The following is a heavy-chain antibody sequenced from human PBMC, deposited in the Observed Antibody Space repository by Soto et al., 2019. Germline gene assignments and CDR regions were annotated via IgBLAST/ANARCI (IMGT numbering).Heavy chain of an antibody. Sequence: GGSLRLSCAASGFTFSSYAMSWVRQAPGKGLEWVSAISGSGGSTYHADSVKGRFTISRDNSKNTLYLQMNSLRAEDTAVYYCAKKYSGYCSSTSCYGLLDYWGQGTLVTVSS. V-gene: IGHV3-23*01. CDR2: ISGSGGST. D-gene: IGHD2-2*01. CDR1: GFTFSSYA. J-gene: IGHJ4*02. CDR3: AKKYSGYCSSTSCYGLLDY.